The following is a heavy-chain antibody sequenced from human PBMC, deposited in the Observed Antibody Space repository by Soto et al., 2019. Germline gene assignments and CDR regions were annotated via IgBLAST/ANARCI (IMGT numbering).Heavy chain of an antibody. V-gene: IGHV4-59*01. CDR2: IYYSGST. CDR1: GGSISSYY. D-gene: IGHD7-27*01. Sequence: SETLSLTCTVSGGSISSYYWSWIRQPPGKGLEWIGYIYYSGSTNYNPSHRSRVTISVDTSKNPFSLKLSSVTAADTYVYSCARNLRNWGSNDAFDIWGQGTMVTVSS. J-gene: IGHJ3*02. CDR3: ARNLRNWGSNDAFDI.